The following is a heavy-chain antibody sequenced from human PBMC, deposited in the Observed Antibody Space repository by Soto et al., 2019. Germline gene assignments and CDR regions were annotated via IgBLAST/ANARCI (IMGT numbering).Heavy chain of an antibody. CDR1: GGSISGYY. CDR3: ARSDYFDSDGYYRRTSFDY. CDR2: VYSSGSA. D-gene: IGHD3-22*01. Sequence: QVQLQESGPGLVKPSETLSLTCTVSGGSISGYYWSWIRQPPGKGLEWLGYVYSSGSANHNPSLKSRATVSVDASKNQFSLKLDYVTAADTAVYFCARSDYFDSDGYYRRTSFDYWGQGTPVTVSS. J-gene: IGHJ4*02. V-gene: IGHV4-59*01.